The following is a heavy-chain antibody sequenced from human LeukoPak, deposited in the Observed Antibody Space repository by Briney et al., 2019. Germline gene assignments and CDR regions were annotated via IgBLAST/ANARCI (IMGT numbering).Heavy chain of an antibody. Sequence: PGGSLRLSCAASGFTFSSYDMSSVRQAPGKGLEWVSGISSSGGSTYYADSVKGRFTISRDNSENTLYLQMNSLRAEDTAVYYCAKEPRRGYYDSSGYFDYWGQGTLVTVSS. J-gene: IGHJ4*02. D-gene: IGHD3-22*01. CDR2: ISSSGGST. V-gene: IGHV3-23*01. CDR3: AKEPRRGYYDSSGYFDY. CDR1: GFTFSSYD.